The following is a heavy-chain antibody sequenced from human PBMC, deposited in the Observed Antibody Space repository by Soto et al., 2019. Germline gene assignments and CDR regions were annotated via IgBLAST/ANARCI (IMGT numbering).Heavy chain of an antibody. V-gene: IGHV1-18*01. D-gene: IGHD3-9*01. CDR1: GYTFTSYG. Sequence: ASVKVSCKASGYTFTSYGISWVRQAPGQGLEWMGWISAYNGNTNYAQKLQGRVTMTTDTSTSTAYMELRSLRSDDTAVYLSAPAPNVILTASDYWGQGTLVTVSS. CDR3: APAPNVILTASDY. J-gene: IGHJ4*02. CDR2: ISAYNGNT.